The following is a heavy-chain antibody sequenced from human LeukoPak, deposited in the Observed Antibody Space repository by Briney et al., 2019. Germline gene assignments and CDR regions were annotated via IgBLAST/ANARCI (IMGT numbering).Heavy chain of an antibody. CDR2: IYYSGST. V-gene: IGHV4-59*01. J-gene: IGHJ6*02. CDR3: ARGDMTTNYYYGMDV. D-gene: IGHD4-11*01. CDR1: GGSISSYY. Sequence: SETLSLTCPVSGGSISSYYWSWIRQPPGKGLEWIGYIYYSGSTNYNPSLKSRVTISVDTSKNQFSLKLSSVTAADTAVYYCARGDMTTNYYYGMDVWGQGTTVTVSS.